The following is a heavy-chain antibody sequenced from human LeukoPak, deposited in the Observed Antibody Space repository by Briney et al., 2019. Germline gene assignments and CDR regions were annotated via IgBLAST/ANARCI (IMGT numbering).Heavy chain of an antibody. CDR3: ARDLPYYGMDV. Sequence: GGSLRLSCAASGFTCSSYSMNLVRQSAGQGQARVSYISSSSSTIYYADSVKGRFTISRDNAKNSLYLQMNSLRAEDTAVYYCARDLPYYGMDVWGQGTTVTVSS. CDR2: ISSSSSTI. J-gene: IGHJ6*02. V-gene: IGHV3-48*04. CDR1: GFTCSSYS.